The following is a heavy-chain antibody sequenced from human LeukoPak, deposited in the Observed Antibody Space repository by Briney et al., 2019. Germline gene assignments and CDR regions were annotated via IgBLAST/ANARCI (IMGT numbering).Heavy chain of an antibody. Sequence: GGSLRLSCAASGFTFDDYAMLWVRQAPGKGLEWVSLIGWNGGYIYYADSVKGRFTISRDNSKNTLYLQMNSLRVEDTALYYCAKGGHYSDSSGYSYHMDVWGKGTTVTVSS. J-gene: IGHJ6*03. V-gene: IGHV3-43D*03. CDR2: IGWNGGYI. CDR1: GFTFDDYA. D-gene: IGHD3-22*01. CDR3: AKGGHYSDSSGYSYHMDV.